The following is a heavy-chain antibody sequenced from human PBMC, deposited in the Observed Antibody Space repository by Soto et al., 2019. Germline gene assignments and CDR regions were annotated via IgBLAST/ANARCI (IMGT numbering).Heavy chain of an antibody. V-gene: IGHV4-59*01. D-gene: IGHD3-3*01. CDR2: IYYSGST. Sequence: TSETLSLTCTVSGGSISSYYWSWIRQPPGKGLEWIGYIYYSGSTNYNPSLKSRVTISVDTSKNQFSLKLGSVTAADTAVYYCAGRITAIQFDYWGQGTLVTVSS. CDR1: GGSISSYY. CDR3: AGRITAIQFDY. J-gene: IGHJ4*02.